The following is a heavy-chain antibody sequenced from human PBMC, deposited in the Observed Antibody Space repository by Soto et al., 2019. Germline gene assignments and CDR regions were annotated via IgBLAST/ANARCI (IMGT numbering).Heavy chain of an antibody. Sequence: PWWSLRLSCSASVFTFSSYAMSWFRQAPGKGLEWVSAISGSGGSTYYADSVKGRFTISRDNSKNTLYLQMNSLRAEDTAVYYCAKIKFRGAAVPDYWGQGTLVTVSS. CDR1: VFTFSSYA. J-gene: IGHJ4*02. CDR2: ISGSGGST. CDR3: AKIKFRGAAVPDY. V-gene: IGHV3-23*01. D-gene: IGHD3-10*01.